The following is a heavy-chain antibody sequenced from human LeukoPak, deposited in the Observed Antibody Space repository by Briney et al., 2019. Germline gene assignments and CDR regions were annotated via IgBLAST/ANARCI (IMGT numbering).Heavy chain of an antibody. CDR3: GRHAAFAPFDL. Sequence: PSETLSLTCTISGASISNDYWGWVRQPPGKGLQWIASASTYYSSYFESRVTMSIDTSKNQFSLGLASLAAADTAVYYCGRHAAFAPFDLWGQGSLVTVSS. J-gene: IGHJ4*02. CDR2: AST. V-gene: IGHV4-39*01. CDR1: GASISNDY.